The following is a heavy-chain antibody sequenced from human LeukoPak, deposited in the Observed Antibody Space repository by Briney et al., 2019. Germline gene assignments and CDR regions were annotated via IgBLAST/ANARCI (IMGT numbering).Heavy chain of an antibody. J-gene: IGHJ6*02. Sequence: GGSLRLSCAASGLTFSTNWMSWVRQAPGKGLEWVANIKQDGSEKYYVDSVKGRFTISRDNAKNSLYLQMNRLRAEDTAVYYCAREFDISRYGMDVWGQGTTVTVSS. CDR3: AREFDISRYGMDV. D-gene: IGHD3-9*01. CDR2: IKQDGSEK. CDR1: GLTFSTNW. V-gene: IGHV3-7*04.